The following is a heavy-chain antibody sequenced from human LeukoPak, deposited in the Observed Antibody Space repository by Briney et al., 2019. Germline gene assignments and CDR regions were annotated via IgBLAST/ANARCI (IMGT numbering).Heavy chain of an antibody. V-gene: IGHV3-30*02. CDR1: GFTFSSYG. J-gene: IGHJ5*02. Sequence: GGSLRLSCAASGFTFSSYGMHWVRQAPGKGLEWVAFIRYDGSNKYYADSVKGRFTISRDNSKNTLYLQMNSLRAEDTAVYYCAKDSFQFIAGTRNWFDPWGQGTLVTVSS. D-gene: IGHD2-15*01. CDR3: AKDSFQFIAGTRNWFDP. CDR2: IRYDGSNK.